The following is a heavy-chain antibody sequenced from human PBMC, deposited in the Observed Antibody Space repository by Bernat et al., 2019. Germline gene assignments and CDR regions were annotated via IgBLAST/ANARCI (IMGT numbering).Heavy chain of an antibody. D-gene: IGHD3-3*01. V-gene: IGHV4-39*01. J-gene: IGHJ3*02. Sequence: QLQLQESGPGLVKPSETLSLTCTVSGGSISSSSYYWGWIRQPPGKGLEWIGSSYYSGSTYYNPSLKSRVTISVDTSKSQCSLKLSSVTAADTAVYYCASTRPMVYGFWSGRSPHGGFEIWGQGTMVTVSS. CDR1: GGSISSSSYY. CDR2: SYYSGST. CDR3: ASTRPMVYGFWSGRSPHGGFEI.